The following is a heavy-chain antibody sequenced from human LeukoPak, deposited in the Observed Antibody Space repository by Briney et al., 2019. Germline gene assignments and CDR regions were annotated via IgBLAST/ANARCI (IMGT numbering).Heavy chain of an antibody. CDR2: IKQGGSEI. Sequence: GGSLRLSCAASGFMFRSYWMTWVRQAPGKGLEGVANIKQGGSEINYLDSVRGRFTISRDDTRNSLYLQMNSLRVEDTAVYYCARDKSIPNLDAFDIWGQGTMVTVSS. CDR1: GFMFRSYW. J-gene: IGHJ3*02. D-gene: IGHD1-14*01. V-gene: IGHV3-7*05. CDR3: ARDKSIPNLDAFDI.